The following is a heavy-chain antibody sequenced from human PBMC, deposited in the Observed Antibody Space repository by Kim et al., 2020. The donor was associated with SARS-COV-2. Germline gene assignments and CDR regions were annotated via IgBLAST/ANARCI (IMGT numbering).Heavy chain of an antibody. CDR3: ARDLFNRNVVVTATDAFDI. J-gene: IGHJ3*02. CDR1: GFTFSSYW. V-gene: IGHV3-74*01. D-gene: IGHD2-21*02. CDR2: INSDGSST. Sequence: GGSLRLSCAASGFTFSSYWMHWVRQAPGKGLVWVSRINSDGSSTSYADSVKGRFTISRDNAKNTLYLQMNSLRAEDTAVYYCARDLFNRNVVVTATDAFDIWGQGTIVTVSS.